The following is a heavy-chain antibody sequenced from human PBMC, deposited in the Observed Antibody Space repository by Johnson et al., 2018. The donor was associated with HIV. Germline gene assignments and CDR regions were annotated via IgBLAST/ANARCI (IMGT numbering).Heavy chain of an antibody. J-gene: IGHJ3*02. CDR1: GFTFSYYY. CDR3: AREGGSIAAAGKDAFDI. CDR2: ISSSGSTI. V-gene: IGHV3-11*04. D-gene: IGHD6-13*01. Sequence: VQLLESGGGLVQPGGSLRLSCAASGFTFSYYYMSWIRQAPGKGLEWVSYISSSGSTIYYADSVKGRFTISRDTAKNSLYLQMNSLRAEDTAVYYCAREGGSIAAAGKDAFDIWGQGTMVTVSS.